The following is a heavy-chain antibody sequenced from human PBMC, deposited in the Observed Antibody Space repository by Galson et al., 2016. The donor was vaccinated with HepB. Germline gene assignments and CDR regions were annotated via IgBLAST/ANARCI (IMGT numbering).Heavy chain of an antibody. CDR3: AKDLYYALDV. Sequence: SLRLSCAASGFTFSGFGMHWVRQGPGKGLEGVATVSYDGGNEYYADSVKGRFTISRDNANNTVYLQMNSVRPEDTGVYYCAKDLYYALDVWGQGTSIIVS. CDR2: VSYDGGNE. V-gene: IGHV3-30*18. J-gene: IGHJ6*02. CDR1: GFTFSGFG. D-gene: IGHD2-8*01.